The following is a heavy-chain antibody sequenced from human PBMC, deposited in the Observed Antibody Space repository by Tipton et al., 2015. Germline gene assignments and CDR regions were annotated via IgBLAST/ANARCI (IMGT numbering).Heavy chain of an antibody. J-gene: IGHJ4*02. D-gene: IGHD3-3*01. CDR2: ISSSGLYI. V-gene: IGHV3-21*06. Sequence: SLRLSCAASGFTFKIYTMHWVRQAPGKGLEWVSSISSSGLYIYYADSLKGRFTISRNNAKNSLYLQMDTLRAEDTAVYYCSREPLEDDFYHFDYWGQGALVTVSS. CDR1: GFTFKIYT. CDR3: SREPLEDDFYHFDY.